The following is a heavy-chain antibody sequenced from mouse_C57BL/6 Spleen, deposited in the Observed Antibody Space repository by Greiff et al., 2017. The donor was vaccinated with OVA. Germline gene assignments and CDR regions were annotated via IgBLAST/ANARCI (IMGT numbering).Heavy chain of an antibody. V-gene: IGHV1-64*01. J-gene: IGHJ3*01. Sequence: QVQLQQPGAELVQPGASVKLSCKASGYTFTSYWMHWVKQRPGQGLEWIGMIHPNRGSTNYNEKFKSKATLTVDKSSSTAYMQLSSLTSEDAAVNYCARSGTGFAYWGKGTLVTVSA. CDR2: IHPNRGST. D-gene: IGHD3-3*01. CDR1: GYTFTSYW. CDR3: ARSGTGFAY.